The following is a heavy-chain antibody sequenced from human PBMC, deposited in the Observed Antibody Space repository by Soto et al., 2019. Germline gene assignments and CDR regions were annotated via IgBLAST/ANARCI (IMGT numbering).Heavy chain of an antibody. V-gene: IGHV1-69*13. CDR3: ATRSSGSFHFDY. J-gene: IGHJ4*02. CDR2: IIPVFGTP. CDR1: GGSFNNYA. Sequence: SVKVSCKASGGSFNNYAISWVRQAPGQGLEWMGGIIPVFGTPNYAQKFQGRLTIIAGEYTTTAYMELSSLRSEDTALYYCATRSSGSFHFDYWGQGTLVTVSS. D-gene: IGHD1-26*01.